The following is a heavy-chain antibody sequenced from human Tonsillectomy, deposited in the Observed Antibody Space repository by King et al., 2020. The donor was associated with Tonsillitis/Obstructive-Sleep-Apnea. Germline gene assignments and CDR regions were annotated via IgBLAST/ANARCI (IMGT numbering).Heavy chain of an antibody. D-gene: IGHD3-10*01. Sequence: VQLQESGPGLVKPSETLSLTCTVSGGSVSSGSYYWSWIRQPPGKGLEWIGYIYXXGSTNSNPSLKSRVTISVDTSKNQFSLKLSSVTAADTAVYYCAGDGSXGXSPMDVWGKGTTVTXSS. CDR1: GGSVSSGSYY. J-gene: IGHJ6*03. CDR2: IYXXGST. V-gene: IGHV4-61*01. CDR3: AGDGSXGXSPMDV.